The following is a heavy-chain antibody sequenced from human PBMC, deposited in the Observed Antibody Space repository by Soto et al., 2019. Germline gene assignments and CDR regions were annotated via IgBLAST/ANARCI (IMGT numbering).Heavy chain of an antibody. D-gene: IGHD3-22*01. CDR3: ARQRSSGYYYSYYFDY. Sequence: QVQLQQWGAGLLKPSETLSLTCAVYGGSFSGYYWSWIRQPPGKGLEWIGEINHSGSTNYNPSRKRRVTISVDTSKNQFSLKLSSVTAADTAVYYCARQRSSGYYYSYYFDYWGQGNLVTGSS. CDR2: INHSGST. V-gene: IGHV4-34*01. J-gene: IGHJ4*02. CDR1: GGSFSGYY.